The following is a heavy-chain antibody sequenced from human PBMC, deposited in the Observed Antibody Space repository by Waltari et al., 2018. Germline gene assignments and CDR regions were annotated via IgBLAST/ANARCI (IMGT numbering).Heavy chain of an antibody. CDR3: ARDYCDRTYCHGMDV. Sequence: QLVDAGGGELQSGRSLRLSCAASEFNCSPFALPGFRQAPGKGLEWVAVISYIERNIYYVYSVKGRFPISRDHSKKMLYLQMNSLRGEDTAVYYCARDYCDRTYCHGMDVWGQGTTVTVSS. V-gene: IGHV3-30*04. CDR1: EFNCSPFA. D-gene: IGHD3-22*01. J-gene: IGHJ6*02. CDR2: ISYIERNI.